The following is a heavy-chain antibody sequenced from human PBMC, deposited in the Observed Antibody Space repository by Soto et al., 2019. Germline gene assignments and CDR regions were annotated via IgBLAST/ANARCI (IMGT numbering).Heavy chain of an antibody. CDR3: TSSNWRYVAAGVGFDY. D-gene: IGHD6-25*01. J-gene: IGHJ4*02. Sequence: PGGSLRLSCAASGFTFSGSAMHWVRQASGKGLEWVGRIRSKANSYATAYAASVKGRFTISRDDSKNTAYLQMNSLKTEGTAVYYCTSSNWRYVAAGVGFDYWGQGTLVTVSS. V-gene: IGHV3-73*01. CDR2: IRSKANSYAT. CDR1: GFTFSGSA.